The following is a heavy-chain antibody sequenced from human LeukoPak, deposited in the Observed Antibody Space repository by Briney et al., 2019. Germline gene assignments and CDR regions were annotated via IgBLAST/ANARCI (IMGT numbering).Heavy chain of an antibody. CDR3: ARGYCSSTSCYPFDAFDI. CDR1: GGSISSSSYY. Sequence: SETLSLTCTVSGGSISSSSYYWGWIRQPPGKGLEWIGSIYYSGSTYYNPSLTSRVTISVDTSKNQFSLKLSSVTAADTAVYYCARGYCSSTSCYPFDAFDIWGQGTMVTVSS. D-gene: IGHD2-2*01. V-gene: IGHV4-39*01. J-gene: IGHJ3*02. CDR2: IYYSGST.